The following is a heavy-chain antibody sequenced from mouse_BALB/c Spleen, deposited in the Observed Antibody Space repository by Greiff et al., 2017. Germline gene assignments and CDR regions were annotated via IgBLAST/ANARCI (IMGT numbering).Heavy chain of an antibody. Sequence: EVKLEESGAELVRSGASVKLSCTASGFNIKDYYMHWVKQRPEQGLEWIGWIDPENGDTEYAPKFQGKATMTADTSSNTAYLQLSSLTSEDTAVYYCNFITTARAWFAYWGQGTLVTVSA. CDR2: IDPENGDT. V-gene: IGHV14-4*02. D-gene: IGHD1-2*01. CDR1: GFNIKDYY. J-gene: IGHJ3*01. CDR3: NFITTARAWFAY.